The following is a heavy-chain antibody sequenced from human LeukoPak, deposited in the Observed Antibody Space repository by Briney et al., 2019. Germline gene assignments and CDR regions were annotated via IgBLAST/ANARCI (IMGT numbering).Heavy chain of an antibody. D-gene: IGHD7-27*01. CDR2: VYYTGNA. CDR3: ARLRALSGHRGAFDI. V-gene: IGHV4-39*01. J-gene: IGHJ3*02. Sequence: NPSETLSLTCAVSGDSISNHIYYWDWIRQTPGKGLEWIGAVYYTGNAYYNPSLKSRVTITVDTSDNRFSLHLSSVSAADTAIYYCARLRALSGHRGAFDIWGRGTLVTVSS. CDR1: GDSISNHIYY.